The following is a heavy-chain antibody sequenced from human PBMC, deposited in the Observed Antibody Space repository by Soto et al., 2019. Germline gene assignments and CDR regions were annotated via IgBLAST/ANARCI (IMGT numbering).Heavy chain of an antibody. CDR1: GFTFSSYA. CDR3: AKGGSIVGADAFGY. CDR2: VSGSGGST. J-gene: IGHJ4*02. D-gene: IGHD1-26*01. V-gene: IGHV3-23*01. Sequence: VQLLESGGGLVQPGGFLKLSCAASGFTFSSYAMSWVRQAPGKRLEWVSAVSGSGGSTYYADAVKGRFTISRDNSKNTQYLQMNSLRAEDTAVYYCAKGGSIVGADAFGYWGQGTLVTVSS.